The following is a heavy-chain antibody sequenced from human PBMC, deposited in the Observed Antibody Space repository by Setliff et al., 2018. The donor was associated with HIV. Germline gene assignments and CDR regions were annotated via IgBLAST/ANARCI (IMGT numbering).Heavy chain of an antibody. CDR3: AREDVANDAFDI. J-gene: IGHJ3*02. Sequence: SETLSLTCTVSGGSISSHYWSWIRQPPGKRLEWIGYIYYSGTSYYNPSLKSRVTISEDTSKNQFSLKLSSVTAADTAVYYCAREDVANDAFDIWGQGTMVTVSS. D-gene: IGHD5-12*01. V-gene: IGHV4-59*11. CDR1: GGSISSHY. CDR2: IYYSGTS.